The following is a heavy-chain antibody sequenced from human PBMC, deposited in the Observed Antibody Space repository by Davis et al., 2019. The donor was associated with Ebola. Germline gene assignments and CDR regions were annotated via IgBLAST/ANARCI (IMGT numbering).Heavy chain of an antibody. CDR3: AGCGVPDWFDP. D-gene: IGHD3-10*01. V-gene: IGHV1-18*01. J-gene: IGHJ5*02. CDR2: ISAYNGNT. Sequence: ASVKVSCKASGYTFTSYGISWVRQAPGQGLEWMGWISAYNGNTNYAQKLQGRVTMTRDTSTSTVYMELSSLRSEDTAVYYCAGCGVPDWFDPWGQGTLVTVSS. CDR1: GYTFTSYG.